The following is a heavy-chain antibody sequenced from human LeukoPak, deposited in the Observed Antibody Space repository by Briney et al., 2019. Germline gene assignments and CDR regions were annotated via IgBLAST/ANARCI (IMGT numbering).Heavy chain of an antibody. Sequence: SETLSLTCTVSGDFITAYYWSWIRQAPGKGLEWIGYVYYSGKTEYNPSLRSRVTISLEMSNHQFSLKLTSVTAADTAVYYCARDVGGYIYGYRPTELYWYFDLWGRGTRVTVSS. CDR2: VYYSGKT. CDR1: GDFITAYY. D-gene: IGHD5-18*01. J-gene: IGHJ2*01. V-gene: IGHV4-59*01. CDR3: ARDVGGYIYGYRPTELYWYFDL.